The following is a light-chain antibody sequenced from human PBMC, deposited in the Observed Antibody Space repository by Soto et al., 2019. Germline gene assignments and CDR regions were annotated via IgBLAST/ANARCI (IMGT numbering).Light chain of an antibody. Sequence: QAVVTQPPSVSGAPGPRGTLSCTWTSSNIGAGCDVHWYQQLPGTAPKLLIYDNSNRPSGVSDRFSGSKSGTSAALAITGLQAEDGTDYYCQDYDSRLSAVVFGGGTKLTVL. CDR1: SSNIGAGCD. V-gene: IGLV1-40*01. CDR2: DNS. J-gene: IGLJ2*01. CDR3: QDYDSRLSAVV.